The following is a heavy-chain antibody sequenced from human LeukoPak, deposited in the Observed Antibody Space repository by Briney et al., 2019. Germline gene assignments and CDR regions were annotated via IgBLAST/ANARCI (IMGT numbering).Heavy chain of an antibody. J-gene: IGHJ4*02. V-gene: IGHV3-30*04. CDR1: GFTFSSYA. CDR3: AKDSMVRGVIIPI. CDR2: ISYDGSNK. D-gene: IGHD3-10*01. Sequence: GRSLRLSCAASGFTFSSYAMHWVRQAPGKGLEWVAVISYDGSNKYYADSVKGRFTISRDNSKDTLYLQMNGLRAEDTAVYYCAKDSMVRGVIIPIWGQGTLVTVSS.